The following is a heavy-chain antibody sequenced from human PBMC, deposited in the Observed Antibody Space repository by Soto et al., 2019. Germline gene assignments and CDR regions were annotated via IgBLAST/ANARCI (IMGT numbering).Heavy chain of an antibody. CDR1: GFTFSSYW. CDR3: ARDRHFSLYYYYMDV. V-gene: IGHV3-7*01. J-gene: IGHJ6*03. CDR2: IKQDGSEK. Sequence: HPGGSLRISCAASGFTFSSYWMSWVRQAPGKGLEWVANIKQDGSEKYYVDSVKGRFTISRDNAKNSLYLQMNSLRAEDTAVYYCARDRHFSLYYYYMDVWGKGTTVTVSS.